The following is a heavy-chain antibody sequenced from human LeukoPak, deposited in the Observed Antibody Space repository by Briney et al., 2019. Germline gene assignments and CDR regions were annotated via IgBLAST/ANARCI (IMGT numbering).Heavy chain of an antibody. J-gene: IGHJ4*02. D-gene: IGHD1-1*01. CDR2: IYTSGST. CDR3: AGRRGTAFGY. CDR1: GGSISSYY. V-gene: IGHV4-4*09. Sequence: SETLSLTCTVSGGSISSYYWSWIRQPPGKGLEWIGYIYTSGSTNYNPSLKSRVTISVDTSKNQFSLKLSSVTAAYTAVYYCAGRRGTAFGYWGQGTLVTGSS.